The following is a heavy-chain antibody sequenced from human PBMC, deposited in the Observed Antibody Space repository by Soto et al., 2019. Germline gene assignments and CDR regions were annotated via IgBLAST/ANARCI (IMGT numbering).Heavy chain of an antibody. J-gene: IGHJ4*02. Sequence: VQLVESGGGVVQPGRSLRLSCAASGFTFSDYAMHWVRQAPGKGLEWVAVVSPDGGNTHYADSVKGRFTISTDSSKNTVSLEMTSLRAEDTAVYYCANGGRQWLVTSDFNYWGQGALVTVSS. D-gene: IGHD6-19*01. CDR2: VSPDGGNT. V-gene: IGHV3-30*18. CDR1: GFTFSDYA. CDR3: ANGGRQWLVTSDFNY.